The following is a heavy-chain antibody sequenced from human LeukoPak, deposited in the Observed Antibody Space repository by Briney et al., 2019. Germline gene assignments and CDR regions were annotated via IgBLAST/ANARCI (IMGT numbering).Heavy chain of an antibody. CDR2: ISYDGSNK. CDR3: AKDGSSGWDY. V-gene: IGHV3-30*18. D-gene: IGHD6-19*01. J-gene: IGHJ4*02. Sequence: GGSLRISCAASGFTFSSYGMHWVRQAPGKGLEWVAVISYDGSNKYYADSVKGRFTISRDNSKNTLYLQMNSLRAEDTAVYYCAKDGSSGWDYWGQGTLVTVSS. CDR1: GFTFSSYG.